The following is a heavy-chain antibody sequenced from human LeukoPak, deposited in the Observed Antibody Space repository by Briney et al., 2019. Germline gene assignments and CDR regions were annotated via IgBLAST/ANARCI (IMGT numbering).Heavy chain of an antibody. D-gene: IGHD6-13*01. CDR1: GVSINSHY. CDR3: ARHPGIAAYYYYGMDV. V-gene: IGHV4-4*09. J-gene: IGHJ6*02. Sequence: PSETLSLTCTVSGVSINSHYLNWIRQPPGKGLEWIGYIYGSGRTNYNPSLKSRVTISVDTSKNQFSLKLSSVTAADTAVYYCARHPGIAAYYYYGMDVWGQGTTVTVSS. CDR2: IYGSGRT.